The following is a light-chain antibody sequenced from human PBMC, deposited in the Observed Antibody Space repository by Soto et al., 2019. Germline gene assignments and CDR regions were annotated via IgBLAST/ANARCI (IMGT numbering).Light chain of an antibody. CDR3: QQYTDWPLT. Sequence: EIVLTQSPATLSFSPGERATLSCRSSQSVSNYLAWYQQKPGQAPRLLIYGISTRATGVPDRFSGSGSGTDFTLTISRLEPEDFAVYYCQQYTDWPLTFGQGTKVDIK. V-gene: IGKV3-20*01. J-gene: IGKJ1*01. CDR1: QSVSNY. CDR2: GIS.